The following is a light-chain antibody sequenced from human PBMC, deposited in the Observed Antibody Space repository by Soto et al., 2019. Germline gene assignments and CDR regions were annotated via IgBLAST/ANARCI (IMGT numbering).Light chain of an antibody. CDR2: AAS. J-gene: IGKJ4*01. CDR3: QQLNSYPLT. V-gene: IGKV1-9*01. Sequence: DIQTTQSPSALSASVGHRVTITCRASQGISSYLAWYQQKPGKAPELLIYAASTLQSGVPSRFSGSGSGTDFTLTISSLQPEDFASYYCQQLNSYPLTFGGGTKVDIK. CDR1: QGISSY.